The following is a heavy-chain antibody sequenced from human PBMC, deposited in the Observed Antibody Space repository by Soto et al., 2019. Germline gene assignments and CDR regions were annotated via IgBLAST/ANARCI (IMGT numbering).Heavy chain of an antibody. CDR2: IYPGDSDT. J-gene: IGHJ5*02. Sequence: GESLKISCKGSGYSFTSYWIGWVRQMPGKGLEWMGIIYPGDSDTRYSPSFQGQVTISADKSISTAYLQWSSLKASDTAMYYCARSSSLGVVVPAELPPLDPWFDPWGQGTLVTVSS. CDR1: GYSFTSYW. CDR3: ARSSSLGVVVPAELPPLDPWFDP. D-gene: IGHD2-2*01. V-gene: IGHV5-51*01.